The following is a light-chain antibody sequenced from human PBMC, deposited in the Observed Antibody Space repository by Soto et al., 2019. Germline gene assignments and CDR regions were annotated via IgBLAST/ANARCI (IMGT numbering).Light chain of an antibody. J-gene: IGKJ4*01. Sequence: EIVLTQSPGTLSLSPGERATLSCRASQSVRSNYLAWYQQKPGQAPRFLIYDASSRATGIPDRFSGSGSGTDFTLTISRLEPEEFAVYYCQQYGSSPLTFGGGTQVEIK. CDR2: DAS. CDR1: QSVRSNY. CDR3: QQYGSSPLT. V-gene: IGKV3-20*01.